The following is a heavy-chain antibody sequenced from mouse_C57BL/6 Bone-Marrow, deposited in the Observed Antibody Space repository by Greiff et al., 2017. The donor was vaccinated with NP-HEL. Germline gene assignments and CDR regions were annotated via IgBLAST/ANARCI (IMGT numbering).Heavy chain of an antibody. V-gene: IGHV1-81*01. J-gene: IGHJ3*01. CDR2: IYPRSGNT. Sequence: QVQLKESGAELARPGASVKLSCKASGYTFTSYGISWVKQRTGQGLEWIGEIYPRSGNTYYNEKFKGKATLTADKSSSTAYMELRSLTSEDSAVYFCAHDYDGAYWGQGTLVTVSA. CDR3: AHDYDGAY. CDR1: GYTFTSYG. D-gene: IGHD2-4*01.